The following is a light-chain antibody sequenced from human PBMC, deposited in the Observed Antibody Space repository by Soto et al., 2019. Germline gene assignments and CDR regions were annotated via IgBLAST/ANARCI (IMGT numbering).Light chain of an antibody. Sequence: DIQMTQSPASLSASVGDRVTITCRASQSISSYLNWYQQKPGQAPKLLIYAASSLPSGVPSRFSGSGSGTDFTLTISSLQPEDFATYYCQQNSNAPWTFGQGTKVDIK. J-gene: IGKJ1*01. CDR3: QQNSNAPWT. V-gene: IGKV1-39*01. CDR2: AAS. CDR1: QSISSY.